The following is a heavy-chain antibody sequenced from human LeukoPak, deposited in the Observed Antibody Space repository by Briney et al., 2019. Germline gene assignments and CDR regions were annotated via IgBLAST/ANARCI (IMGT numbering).Heavy chain of an antibody. CDR3: ARGGGYFDWLSYYYYYGMDV. J-gene: IGHJ6*02. CDR2: INPSGGST. V-gene: IGHV1-46*01. Sequence: ASVKVSCKASGYTVTSYYMHWVRQAPGQGLEWMGIINPSGGSTSYAQKFQGRVTMTRDTSTSTVYTELSSLRSEDTAVYYCARGGGYFDWLSYYYYYGMDVWGQGTTVTVSS. D-gene: IGHD3-9*01. CDR1: GYTVTSYY.